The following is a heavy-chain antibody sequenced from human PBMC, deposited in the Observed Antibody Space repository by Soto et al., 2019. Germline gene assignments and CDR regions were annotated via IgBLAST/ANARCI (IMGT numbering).Heavy chain of an antibody. J-gene: IGHJ3*01. D-gene: IGHD3-10*02. CDR3: AKDPNTDYVGAFEF. CDR2: ILCSGHTT. Sequence: GGSLRLSCAASGFTFSNYAMSWVRQAPGKGPEWVSGILCSGHTTFYADSVKGRFIVSRDNSKNTLSLQMNSLRAEDTAVYYCAKDPNTDYVGAFEFWGHGTMVTVSS. V-gene: IGHV3-23*01. CDR1: GFTFSNYA.